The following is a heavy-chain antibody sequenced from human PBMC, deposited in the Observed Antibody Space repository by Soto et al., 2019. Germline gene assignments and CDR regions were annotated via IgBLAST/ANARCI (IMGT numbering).Heavy chain of an antibody. CDR2: ISGSGFKK. Sequence: GGSLRLSCAASGFIFENFGMSWVRQAPGKGLEWISSISGSGFKKYYADSVKGRFTISRDNSKSTVYLELNNLSAEDTAVYHCAKNQGVELVPLATVDWFDPWGQVSVVTASS. CDR1: GFIFENFG. V-gene: IGHV3-23*01. CDR3: AKNQGVELVPLATVDWFDP. D-gene: IGHD1-26*01. J-gene: IGHJ5*02.